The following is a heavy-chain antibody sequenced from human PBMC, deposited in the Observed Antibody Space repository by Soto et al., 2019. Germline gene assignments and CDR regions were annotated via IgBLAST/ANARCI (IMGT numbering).Heavy chain of an antibody. Sequence: SETLSLTCTVSGGSVSSGSYYWSWIRQPPGKGLEWIGYIYYSGSTNYNPSLKSRVTISVDTSKNQCSLKLSSVTAADTAVYYCARDRNGDIRNKAGIAARPGALGYYFDYWGQGTLVTVSS. J-gene: IGHJ4*02. CDR3: ARDRNGDIRNKAGIAARPGALGYYFDY. CDR2: IYYSGST. D-gene: IGHD6-6*01. V-gene: IGHV4-61*01. CDR1: GGSVSSGSYY.